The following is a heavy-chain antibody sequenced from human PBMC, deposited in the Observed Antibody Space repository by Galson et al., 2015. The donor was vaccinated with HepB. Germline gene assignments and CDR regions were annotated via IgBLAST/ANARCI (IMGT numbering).Heavy chain of an antibody. Sequence: SLRLSCAASGFTVSSNYMSWVRQAPGKGLEWVSVIYSGGSTYYADSVKGRFTISRDNSKNTLYLQMNSLRAEDTAVYYCARDQGVGYAAGADDAFDIWGQGTMVTVSS. CDR1: GFTVSSNY. J-gene: IGHJ3*02. CDR3: ARDQGVGYAAGADDAFDI. CDR2: IYSGGST. V-gene: IGHV3-66*01. D-gene: IGHD5-18*01.